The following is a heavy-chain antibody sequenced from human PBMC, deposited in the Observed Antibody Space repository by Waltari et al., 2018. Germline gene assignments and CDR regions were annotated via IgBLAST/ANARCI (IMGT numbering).Heavy chain of an antibody. D-gene: IGHD3-9*01. J-gene: IGHJ4*02. CDR2: INPNSGGT. V-gene: IGHV1-2*06. CDR3: ARGRELRYFDPHRNYFDY. Sequence: QVQLVQSGAEVKKPGASVKVSCKASGYTFPGYYMHWVRQAPGQGLEWMGRINPNSGGTNYAQKFQGRVTMTRDTSISTAYMELSRLRSDDTAVYYCARGRELRYFDPHRNYFDYWGQGTLVTVSS. CDR1: GYTFPGYY.